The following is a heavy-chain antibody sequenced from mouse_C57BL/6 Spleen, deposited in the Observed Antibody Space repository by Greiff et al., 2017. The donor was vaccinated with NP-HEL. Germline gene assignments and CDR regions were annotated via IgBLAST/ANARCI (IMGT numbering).Heavy chain of an antibody. CDR3: AKGQGPYYFDY. J-gene: IGHJ2*01. Sequence: VKPGASVKMSCKASGYTFTSYWITWVKQRPGQGLEWIGDIYPGSGSTNYNEKFKSKATLTVDTSSSTAYMQLSSLTSEDSAAYYCAKGQGPYYFDYWGQGTTLTVSS. V-gene: IGHV1-55*01. CDR2: IYPGSGST. D-gene: IGHD3-3*01. CDR1: GYTFTSYW.